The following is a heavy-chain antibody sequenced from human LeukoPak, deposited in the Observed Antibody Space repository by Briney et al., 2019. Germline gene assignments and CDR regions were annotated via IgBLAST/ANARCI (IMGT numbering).Heavy chain of an antibody. D-gene: IGHD6-6*01. CDR3: ARLDEYSSSSRYYGMDV. J-gene: IGHJ6*02. Sequence: SVKVSCTASGGTFSSYAISWVRQAPGQGLEWMGGIIPIFGTANYAQKFQGRVTITADESTSTAYMELSSLRSEDTAVYYCARLDEYSSSSRYYGMDVWGQGTTVTVSS. V-gene: IGHV1-69*13. CDR2: IIPIFGTA. CDR1: GGTFSSYA.